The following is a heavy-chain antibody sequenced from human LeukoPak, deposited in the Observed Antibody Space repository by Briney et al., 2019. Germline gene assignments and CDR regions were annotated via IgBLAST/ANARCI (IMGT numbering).Heavy chain of an antibody. CDR2: ISGNGSKI. D-gene: IGHD2-2*01. Sequence: GGSLRLSCVASGFIFRTYEMNWVRQAPGKGLEWVSYISGNGSKIHYADSVKGRFTISRDNAKNSLYLQMNSLRAEDTAVYYCARDCSTTSRHKTYAFDTWGQGTMVSVSS. V-gene: IGHV3-48*03. CDR3: ARDCSTTSRHKTYAFDT. J-gene: IGHJ3*02. CDR1: GFIFRTYE.